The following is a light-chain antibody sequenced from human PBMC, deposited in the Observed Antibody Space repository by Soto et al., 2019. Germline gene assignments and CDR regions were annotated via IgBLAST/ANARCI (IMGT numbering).Light chain of an antibody. CDR3: QQRSSWPPFT. CDR1: QSARSY. CDR2: DAS. J-gene: IGKJ3*01. V-gene: IGKV3-11*01. Sequence: EIVLTQSPATLSLSPGESATLSCRASQSARSYLAWYQQKPGQAPRLLIYDASNRATATPARFSGSGSGTDFTLTISSLLPEDFAVYYCQQRSSWPPFTFGPGT.